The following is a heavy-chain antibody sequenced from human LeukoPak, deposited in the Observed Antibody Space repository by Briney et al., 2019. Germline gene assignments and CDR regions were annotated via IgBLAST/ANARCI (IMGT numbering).Heavy chain of an antibody. Sequence: GGSLRLSCAASGFTFSSYGMHWVRQAPGKGLEWVAVISYDGSNKYYADSVKGRFTISRDNSKNTLYLQMNSLRAEDTAVYYCAKDIVVVPAAPTDAFDIWGQGTMVTVSS. J-gene: IGHJ3*02. CDR2: ISYDGSNK. CDR1: GFTFSSYG. V-gene: IGHV3-30*18. D-gene: IGHD2-2*01. CDR3: AKDIVVVPAAPTDAFDI.